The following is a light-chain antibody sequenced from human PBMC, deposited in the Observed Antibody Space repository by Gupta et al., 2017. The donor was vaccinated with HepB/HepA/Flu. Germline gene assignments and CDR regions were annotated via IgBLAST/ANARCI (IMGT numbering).Light chain of an antibody. J-gene: IGKJ1*01. CDR3: QQYSNYPWT. V-gene: IGKV1-5*03. CDR1: QSIRSW. CDR2: MAS. Sequence: DIQITQSPYTLSVSVGDRVTITRPASQSIRSWLAWYQQKPGKAPKFLIYMASSLQSGVPSRFSGSGSGTDFTLTISSLQPDDFAIYYCQQYSNYPWTFGQGTKVEIK.